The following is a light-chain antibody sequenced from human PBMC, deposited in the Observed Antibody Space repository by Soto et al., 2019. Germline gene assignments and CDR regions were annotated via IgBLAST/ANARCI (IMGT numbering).Light chain of an antibody. CDR2: GAS. Sequence: EIVITQSPATLSVSPGERATIYCRASQSVSSNLAWYQQKPGQAPRLLIYGASTRATGIPARFSGSGSGTEFTLTISSLQSEDFAVYYCQQYNNWPPYTFGQGTKVDIK. CDR1: QSVSSN. CDR3: QQYNNWPPYT. J-gene: IGKJ1*01. V-gene: IGKV3-15*01.